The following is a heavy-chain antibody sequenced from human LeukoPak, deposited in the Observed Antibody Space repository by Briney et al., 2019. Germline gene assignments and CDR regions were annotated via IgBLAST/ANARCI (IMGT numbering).Heavy chain of an antibody. Sequence: PGDPLKISCQGSGYSFTSYWIDLVPQMPGKSLEVIGIIYPGDSENRQSTSFQGQITISADKSISTAYLQWSSLKASDTAMYYCARHFSPSGYSHDAFDIWAQGTMVTVSS. CDR3: ARHFSPSGYSHDAFDI. J-gene: IGHJ3*02. D-gene: IGHD3-22*01. CDR1: GYSFTSYW. V-gene: IGHV5-51*01. CDR2: IYPGDSEN.